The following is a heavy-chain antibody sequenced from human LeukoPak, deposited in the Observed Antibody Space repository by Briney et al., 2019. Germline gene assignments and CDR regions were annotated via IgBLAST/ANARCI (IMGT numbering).Heavy chain of an antibody. Sequence: PGGSLRLSCAASGFTFTNAWMTWVRQAPGKGLEWVGRIKSKTDGGTTDYAAPVKGRFTISRDDSKNTLYLQMNSLKNEDTAVYYCIIVGYYDFWSGYFPFEYWGQGTLVTVSS. CDR2: IKSKTDGGTT. V-gene: IGHV3-15*01. D-gene: IGHD3-3*01. J-gene: IGHJ4*02. CDR1: GFTFTNAW. CDR3: IIVGYYDFWSGYFPFEY.